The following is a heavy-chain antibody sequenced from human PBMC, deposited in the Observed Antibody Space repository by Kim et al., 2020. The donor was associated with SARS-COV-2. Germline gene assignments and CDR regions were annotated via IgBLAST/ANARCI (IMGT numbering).Heavy chain of an antibody. D-gene: IGHD3-10*01. J-gene: IGHJ6*02. CDR3: ARDRVTVVRGASGYYGMDV. CDR1: GASVNSVSYY. V-gene: IGHV4-61*01. CDR2: VYSSGTT. Sequence: SETLSLTCSVSGASVNSVSYYWSWIRQPPGKGLEWIGYVYSSGTTKHNPSLKSRVTISLDRAKNQFSLNLTSVTAADTAIYYCARDRVTVVRGASGYYGMDVWGQGTTVTVSS.